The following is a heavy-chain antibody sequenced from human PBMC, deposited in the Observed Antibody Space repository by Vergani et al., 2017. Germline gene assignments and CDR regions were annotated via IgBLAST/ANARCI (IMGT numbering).Heavy chain of an antibody. J-gene: IGHJ5*02. V-gene: IGHV4-39*01. CDR2: IYYSGST. Sequence: QVQLQESGPGLVKPSETLSLTCTVSNDSVSNTFYYWGWIRQTPGKGLEWIGSIYYSGSTYYNPSLESRVTMSVDTSKSQFSLKLSSVTAADTAVYYCARWAGGITMIPSGGFDPWGQGTLVTVSS. D-gene: IGHD3-22*01. CDR3: ARWAGGITMIPSGGFDP. CDR1: NDSVSNTFYY.